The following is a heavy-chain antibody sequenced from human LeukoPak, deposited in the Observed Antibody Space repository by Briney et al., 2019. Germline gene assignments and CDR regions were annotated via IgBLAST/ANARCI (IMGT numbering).Heavy chain of an antibody. V-gene: IGHV3-74*03. CDR1: GFAFRNYW. J-gene: IGHJ5*02. Sequence: VGSLRLSSVASGFAFRNYWMYWGREGPGKRLLWLSRINLEGGATTSAHSLKGGSTISRDNAKRRLSLHIYNRRVEDSAIYYCTRGGKLELTALAAWGQGSLVVVSS. D-gene: IGHD2-21*02. CDR2: INLEGGAT. CDR3: TRGGKLELTALAA.